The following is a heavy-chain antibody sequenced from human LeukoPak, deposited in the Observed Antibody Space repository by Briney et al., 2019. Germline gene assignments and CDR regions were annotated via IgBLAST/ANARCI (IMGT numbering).Heavy chain of an antibody. CDR1: GYTFTSYG. D-gene: IGHD1-1*01. CDR3: ARELNWHLDY. V-gene: IGHV1-18*01. Sequence: ASVKVSCKASGYTFTSYGIAWVRQAPGQGLEWMGWISAYNGSANYAQNLQGRVTMTTDTSTSTAYMELRSLRSDDTAVYYCARELNWHLDYWGQGTLVTVSS. J-gene: IGHJ4*02. CDR2: ISAYNGSA.